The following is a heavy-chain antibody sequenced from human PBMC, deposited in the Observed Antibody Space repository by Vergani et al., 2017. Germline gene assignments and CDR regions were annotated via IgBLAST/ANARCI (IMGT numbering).Heavy chain of an antibody. D-gene: IGHD6-19*01. Sequence: QVQLQESGPGLVKPSETLSLTCTVSGYSISSGYYWGWIRQPPGKGLEWIGSIYHSGSTYYNPSLKSRVTISVDTSKNQFSLKLSSVTAADTAGYYCARVNFVGYSSGWAYFDYWGQGTLVTVSS. CDR1: GYSISSGYY. CDR2: IYHSGST. V-gene: IGHV4-38-2*02. J-gene: IGHJ4*02. CDR3: ARVNFVGYSSGWAYFDY.